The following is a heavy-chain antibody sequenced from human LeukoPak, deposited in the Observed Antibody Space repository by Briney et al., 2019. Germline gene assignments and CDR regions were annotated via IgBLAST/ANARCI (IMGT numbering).Heavy chain of an antibody. D-gene: IGHD4-17*01. J-gene: IGHJ4*02. CDR3: AREAVTRNYFDY. V-gene: IGHV3-33*01. Sequence: GGSLRLSCAASGFTFSKYGFHWVRQAPGKGLEWVAVIWYDGSKKYYADSVKGRFTISRDDSKNTVYLQMNSLRAEDTAVYYCAREAVTRNYFDYWGQGTLVTVSS. CDR2: IWYDGSKK. CDR1: GFTFSKYG.